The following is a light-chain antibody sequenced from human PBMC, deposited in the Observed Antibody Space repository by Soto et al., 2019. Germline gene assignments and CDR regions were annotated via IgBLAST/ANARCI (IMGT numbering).Light chain of an antibody. CDR3: QQYNKWPRT. Sequence: VMTQSPATLSVSPGERATLSCRASQSVNINLAWYQQKPGQAPRLLIFGASSRANGIPARFSGSGSGTEFNLTIRNLQTEDFAVYYCQQYNKWPRTFGQGTKVDSK. J-gene: IGKJ1*01. CDR2: GAS. V-gene: IGKV3-15*01. CDR1: QSVNIN.